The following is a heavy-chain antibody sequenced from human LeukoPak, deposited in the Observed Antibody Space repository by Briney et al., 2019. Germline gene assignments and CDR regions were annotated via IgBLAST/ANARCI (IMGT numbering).Heavy chain of an antibody. CDR1: GYTFTSNY. J-gene: IGHJ6*02. Sequence: ASVKVSCKASGYTFTSNYIHWVRQAPGQGLEWMGMIYPRDGSTSYAQKFQGRVTVTRDTSTSTVHMELSGLRSEDTAVYYCARTTVTTPYYYYYGMDVWGQGTTVTVSS. CDR2: IYPRDGST. D-gene: IGHD4-17*01. CDR3: ARTTVTTPYYYYYGMDV. V-gene: IGHV1-46*01.